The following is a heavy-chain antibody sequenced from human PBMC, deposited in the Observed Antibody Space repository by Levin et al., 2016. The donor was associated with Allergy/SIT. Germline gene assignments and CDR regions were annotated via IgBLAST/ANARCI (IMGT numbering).Heavy chain of an antibody. CDR1: GFTFSSYW. CDR3: ARVGYYDFWSVFSPRDV. Sequence: LSLTCAASGFTFSSYWMSWVRQAPGKGLEWVANIKQDGSEKYYVDSVKGRFTISRDNAKNSLYLQMNSLRAEDTAVYYCARVGYYDFWSVFSPRDVWGQGTTVTVSS. D-gene: IGHD3-3*01. J-gene: IGHJ6*02. CDR2: IKQDGSEK. V-gene: IGHV3-7*01.